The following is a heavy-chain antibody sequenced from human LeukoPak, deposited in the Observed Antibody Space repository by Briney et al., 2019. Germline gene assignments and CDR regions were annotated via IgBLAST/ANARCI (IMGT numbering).Heavy chain of an antibody. CDR2: ISWNSGSI. Sequence: SLSLSYGASGFPFDDYAVQGVRQAGGGGLEWVSGISWNSGSIGYADSVKGRFTISRENAKNSLYLQMNSLRAEDTALYDCAKYIRGFDYGGQGNLLTVSS. CDR1: GFPFDDYA. V-gene: IGHV3-9*01. J-gene: IGHJ4*02. CDR3: AKYIRGFDY. D-gene: IGHD3-16*01.